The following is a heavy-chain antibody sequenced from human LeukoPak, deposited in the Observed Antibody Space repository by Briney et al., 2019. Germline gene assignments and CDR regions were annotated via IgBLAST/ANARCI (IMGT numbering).Heavy chain of an antibody. V-gene: IGHV3-74*01. J-gene: IGHJ4*02. CDR1: GFTCCNYW. D-gene: IGHD4-17*01. Sequence: GGSLRLSCVGSGFTCCNYWMHWVRQAPGKGLVWVSRINSDGTTTSYADFVQGRFTISRDNAKNTLNLQMNSLTGEDTGVYYCARDEYGDYVFDYWGQGSLVSVSS. CDR2: INSDGTTT. CDR3: ARDEYGDYVFDY.